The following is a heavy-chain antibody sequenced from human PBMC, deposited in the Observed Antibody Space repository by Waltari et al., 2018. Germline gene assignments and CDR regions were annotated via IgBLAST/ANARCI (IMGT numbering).Heavy chain of an antibody. J-gene: IGHJ2*01. CDR3: ARGVYTFDSRWHYDL. V-gene: IGHV4-59*13. CDR2: IYVNGAT. Sequence: QVQLQESGPGLVKPLETLSLTCTGSGGSMKSYYWSWLRQSPDKGLEWIGYIYVNGATNYNPSLQSRVSISLDTSTYQFSLELSSMAAADTAIYFCARGVYTFDSRWHYDLWGRGTLVTVSS. CDR1: GGSMKSYY. D-gene: IGHD3-16*01.